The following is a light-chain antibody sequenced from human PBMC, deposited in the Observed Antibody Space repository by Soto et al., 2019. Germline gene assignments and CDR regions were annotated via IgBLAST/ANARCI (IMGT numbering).Light chain of an antibody. V-gene: IGLV2-14*03. CDR1: SSDVGGYSY. J-gene: IGLJ2*01. CDR2: DVS. Sequence: QSALTQPASVSGSPGQSITISCTGTSSDVGGYSYVSWYQHHPGKAPKLIIYDVSNRPSGVSNRFSASKSDNTASLTISGLQAEDEADYYCSSYSTNSPVLLGGGTKVTVL. CDR3: SSYSTNSPVL.